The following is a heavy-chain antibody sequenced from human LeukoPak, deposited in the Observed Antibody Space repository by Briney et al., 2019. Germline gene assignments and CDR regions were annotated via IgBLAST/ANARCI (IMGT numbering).Heavy chain of an antibody. CDR2: IYCSGST. J-gene: IGHJ5*02. V-gene: IGHV4-39*07. CDR1: GGSISSSSYY. D-gene: IGHD6-19*01. Sequence: SETLSLTCTVSGGSISSSSYYWGWIRQPPGKGLEWIGSIYCSGSTYYNPSLKSRVTISVDTSKNQFSLKLSSVTAADTAVYYCARSSSGWHNWFDPWGQGTLVTVSS. CDR3: ARSSSGWHNWFDP.